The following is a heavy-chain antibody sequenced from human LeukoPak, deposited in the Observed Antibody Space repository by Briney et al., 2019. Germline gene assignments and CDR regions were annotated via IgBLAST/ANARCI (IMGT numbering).Heavy chain of an antibody. J-gene: IGHJ4*02. Sequence: PGGSLRLSRAASGFTFRSYAMSWVRQAPGKGLEWVSVISGSGGSTYYADSVKGRFTISRDNSKNTMYLQMNRLRAEDTAVYYCAKGLYSGSYDGFDSWGQGALVTVSS. D-gene: IGHD1-26*01. CDR2: ISGSGGST. CDR1: GFTFRSYA. V-gene: IGHV3-23*01. CDR3: AKGLYSGSYDGFDS.